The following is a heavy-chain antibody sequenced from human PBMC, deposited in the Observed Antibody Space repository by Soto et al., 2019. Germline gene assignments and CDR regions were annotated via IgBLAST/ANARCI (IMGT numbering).Heavy chain of an antibody. Sequence: QVQLVQSGAEVKKPGSSVRVSRKASGDTFTFYSINWVRQAPGLGLEWMGRINPILSMSNYAQRFQGRVQMTADKSTSTAYMELSSLRSEDTAMYYCASSYGSGYRAFDYWGQGALVTVSS. V-gene: IGHV1-69*02. CDR1: GDTFTFYS. J-gene: IGHJ4*02. CDR2: INPILSMS. CDR3: ASSYGSGYRAFDY. D-gene: IGHD3-10*01.